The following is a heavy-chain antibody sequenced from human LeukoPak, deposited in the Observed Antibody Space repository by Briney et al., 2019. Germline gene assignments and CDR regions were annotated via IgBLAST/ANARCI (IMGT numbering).Heavy chain of an antibody. CDR3: ATRYSYGSYYFDY. J-gene: IGHJ4*02. Sequence: GGSLRLSCAAPGFTFSTYAMSWVRQAPGKGLEWVSAISGSGGTTYYADSVKGRFTISRDNSKNTLYLQMNSLRVEDTAVYYCATRYSYGSYYFDYWGQGTLVTVSS. V-gene: IGHV3-23*01. CDR2: ISGSGGTT. D-gene: IGHD5-18*01. CDR1: GFTFSTYA.